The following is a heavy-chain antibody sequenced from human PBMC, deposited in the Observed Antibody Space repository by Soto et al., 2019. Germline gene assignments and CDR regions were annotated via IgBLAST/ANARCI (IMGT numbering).Heavy chain of an antibody. CDR2: ITVGNAYT. V-gene: IGHV1-3*01. CDR3: ARVGMRAFDF. CDR1: GYIFTGYA. D-gene: IGHD2-8*01. Sequence: QVQLVQSGAEVKKPGASVKVSCKASGYIFTGYAIHWVRQAPGQRLEWMGWITVGNAYTKYSQRLQGRVTITRDTSASTVYIELSSLRSEDTAVYYCARVGMRAFDFWGQGTMVSVSS. J-gene: IGHJ3*01.